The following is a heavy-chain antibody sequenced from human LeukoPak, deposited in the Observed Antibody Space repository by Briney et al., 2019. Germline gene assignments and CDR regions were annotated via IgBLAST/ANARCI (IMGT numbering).Heavy chain of an antibody. Sequence: GGSLRLSCAASGFTLSSYAMSWVRQGPGKGLEWVSAISVSGNTYHADSVKGRFTISRDNAKNSLYLQMNSLRAEDTAVYYCARDPRLVGAFDIWGQGTMVTVSS. J-gene: IGHJ3*02. CDR2: ISVSGNT. CDR3: ARDPRLVGAFDI. D-gene: IGHD1-26*01. CDR1: GFTLSSYA. V-gene: IGHV3-23*01.